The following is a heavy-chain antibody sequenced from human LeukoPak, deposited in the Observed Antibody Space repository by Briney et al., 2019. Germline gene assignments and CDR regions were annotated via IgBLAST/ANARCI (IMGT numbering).Heavy chain of an antibody. CDR1: GYTLTELS. Sequence: ASVKVSCKVSGYTLTELSMHWVRQATGKGLEWMGGFYPEDGETIYAQKFQGKVTMTEDTSTDTAYMELSSLRSEDTAAYYCATELMGGGYSGYDLIDYWGQGTLVTVSS. CDR3: ATELMGGGYSGYDLIDY. J-gene: IGHJ4*02. V-gene: IGHV1-24*01. CDR2: FYPEDGET. D-gene: IGHD5-12*01.